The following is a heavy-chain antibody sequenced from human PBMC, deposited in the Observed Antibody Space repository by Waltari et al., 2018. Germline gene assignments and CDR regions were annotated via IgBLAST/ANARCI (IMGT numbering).Heavy chain of an antibody. V-gene: IGHV4-34*01. CDR3: VIRMIDYYYYGMDV. CDR1: GGSFSGYY. Sequence: QVQLQQWGAGLLKPSETLSLTCAVYGGSFSGYYWSWIRQPPGKGLEWIGEINHSGSTNYNPSLKSRVTISVDTSKNQFSLKLSSVTAADTAVYYCVIRMIDYYYYGMDVWGQGTTVTVSS. CDR2: INHSGST. J-gene: IGHJ6*02. D-gene: IGHD2-21*01.